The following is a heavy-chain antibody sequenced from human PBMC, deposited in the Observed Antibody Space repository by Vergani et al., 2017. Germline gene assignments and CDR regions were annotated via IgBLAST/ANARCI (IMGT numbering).Heavy chain of an antibody. V-gene: IGHV4-34*01. CDR3: ARAILGYCSSTSCYTPYYYYYYYMDV. CDR1: GWSFSGYY. Sequence: QVQLQQWGAGLLKPSETLSLTCAVYGWSFSGYYWSWIRQPPGKGLEWIGEINHSGSTNYNPSLKSRVTISVDTSKNQFSLKLSSVTAADTAVYYCARAILGYCSSTSCYTPYYYYYYYMDVWGKXP. CDR2: INHSGST. D-gene: IGHD2-2*02. J-gene: IGHJ6*03.